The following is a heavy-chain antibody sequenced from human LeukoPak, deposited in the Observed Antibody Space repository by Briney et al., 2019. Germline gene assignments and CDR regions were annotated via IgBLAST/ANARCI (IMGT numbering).Heavy chain of an antibody. Sequence: SETLSLTCAVYGGSFSGYNWSWVRQPPGKGLEWMGEINHSGSTNYNPSLKSRVTISVDTSKNQFSLKLSSVTAADTAVYYCARGVPYDFWSGYYSLAGYNWFDPWGQGTLVTVSS. V-gene: IGHV4-34*01. D-gene: IGHD3-3*01. CDR2: INHSGST. J-gene: IGHJ5*02. CDR3: ARGVPYDFWSGYYSLAGYNWFDP. CDR1: GGSFSGYN.